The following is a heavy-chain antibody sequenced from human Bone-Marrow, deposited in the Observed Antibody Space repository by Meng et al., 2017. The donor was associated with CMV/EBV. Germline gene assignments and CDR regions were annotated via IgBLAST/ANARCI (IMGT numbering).Heavy chain of an antibody. CDR3: ARDSCPIVVVPTSRSHPWFDP. V-gene: IGHV1-18*01. D-gene: IGHD2-2*01. J-gene: IGHJ5*02. CDR2: ISAYNGNT. CDR1: GYTFTSYG. Sequence: SVKVSCKASGYTFTSYGISWVRQAPGQGLEWMGWISAYNGNTNYAQKLQGRVTMTTDTSTSTAYMELRSLRSDDTAVYYCARDSCPIVVVPTSRSHPWFDPWGQGTLVTVSS.